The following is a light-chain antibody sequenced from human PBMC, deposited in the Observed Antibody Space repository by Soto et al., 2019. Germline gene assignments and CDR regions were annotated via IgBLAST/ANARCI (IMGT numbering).Light chain of an antibody. Sequence: IQLTQSPSSLSASVGDRVSITCRASQDIKTYLAWYQQKRGKAPKLLISGTFTLQSGVPSRFNGSGSVTDFTLTISRLQPEDFATYYCQHLNNYPPFTFGPGTKVDLE. J-gene: IGKJ3*01. CDR3: QHLNNYPPFT. CDR2: GTF. V-gene: IGKV1-9*01. CDR1: QDIKTY.